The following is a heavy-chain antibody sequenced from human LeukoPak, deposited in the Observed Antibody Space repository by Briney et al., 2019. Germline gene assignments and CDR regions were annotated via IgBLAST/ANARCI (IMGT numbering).Heavy chain of an antibody. J-gene: IGHJ4*02. D-gene: IGHD3-16*02. V-gene: IGHV1-69*05. CDR3: ARGNLFVRGTYYFDY. Sequence: SVKVSCKASGGTFSSYAISWVRQAPGQGLEWMGGIIPISGTANYAQKFQGRVTIATDESTSTAYMELSSLRSEDTAVYYCARGNLFVRGTYYFDYWGQGTLVTVSS. CDR1: GGTFSSYA. CDR2: IIPISGTA.